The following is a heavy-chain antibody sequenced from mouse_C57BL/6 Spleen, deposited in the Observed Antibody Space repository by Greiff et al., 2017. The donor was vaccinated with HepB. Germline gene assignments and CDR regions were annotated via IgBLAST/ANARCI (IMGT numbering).Heavy chain of an antibody. CDR2: ILPGSGST. J-gene: IGHJ1*03. V-gene: IGHV1-9*01. Sequence: QLQQSGAELMKPGASVKLSCKATGYTFTGYWIEWVKQRPGHGLEWIGEILPGSGSTNYNEKFKGKATFTADTSSNTAYMQLSSLTTEDSAIYYCARSVITTVVESYWYFDVWGTGTTVTVSS. D-gene: IGHD1-1*01. CDR3: ARSVITTVVESYWYFDV. CDR1: GYTFTGYW.